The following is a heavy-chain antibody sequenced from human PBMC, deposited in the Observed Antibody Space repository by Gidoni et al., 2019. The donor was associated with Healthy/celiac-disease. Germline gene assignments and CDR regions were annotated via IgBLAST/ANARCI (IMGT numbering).Heavy chain of an antibody. V-gene: IGHV4-34*01. Sequence: QVQLQQWRAGLLKPSETLSTTCAVAGGSFSGYYWSWICQPPGKGPEWIGEINHSGSTNYNPSLKSRVTISVDTSKNQFSLKLSSVAAADTAVYYCARGAAGYYYGMDVWGQGTTVTVSS. J-gene: IGHJ6*02. CDR2: INHSGST. CDR1: GGSFSGYY. D-gene: IGHD2-15*01. CDR3: ARGAAGYYYGMDV.